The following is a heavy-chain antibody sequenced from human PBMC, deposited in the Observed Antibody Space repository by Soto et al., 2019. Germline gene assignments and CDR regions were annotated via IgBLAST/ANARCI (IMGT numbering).Heavy chain of an antibody. D-gene: IGHD4-17*01. CDR1: GFTFSSYS. J-gene: IGHJ4*02. V-gene: IGHV3-48*02. Sequence: GFLRLSCAASGFTFSSYSMNWDRQAPGKGLEWVSYISSSSSTIYYADSVKGRFAISRDNAKNSLYLQMNSLRDEDTAVYYCARPNYGDFDYWGQGTLVTVS. CDR2: ISSSSSTI. CDR3: ARPNYGDFDY.